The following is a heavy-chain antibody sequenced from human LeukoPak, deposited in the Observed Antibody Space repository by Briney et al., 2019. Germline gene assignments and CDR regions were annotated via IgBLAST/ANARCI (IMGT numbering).Heavy chain of an antibody. CDR1: GGSVSSDDYS. D-gene: IGHD3-22*01. CDR3: ARGYDSSGQTGRYYFDH. J-gene: IGHJ4*02. Sequence: SETLSLTCAVSGGSVSSDDYSWGWIRQPPGKGLERIGYIFHSASTYHNLSLRSRVTISLDRSKNQFSLKMSSVTAADTAVYYCARGYDSSGQTGRYYFDHWGQGTLVTVSS. CDR2: IFHSAST. V-gene: IGHV4-30-2*01.